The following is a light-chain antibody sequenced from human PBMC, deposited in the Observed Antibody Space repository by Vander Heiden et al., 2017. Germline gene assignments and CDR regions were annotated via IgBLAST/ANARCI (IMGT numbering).Light chain of an antibody. CDR3: QQDGSSPIT. J-gene: IGKJ5*01. V-gene: IGKV3-20*01. CDR2: GAS. CDR1: QRVSSSY. Sequence: EFEVTQSQGDLASSPGEGATRSGSASQRVSSSYLAWYQQKPGQAPRLLIYGASNRATGIPDRFSGSGSGTDFTLTISRLEPEDFAVYYCQQDGSSPITFGQGTRLEIK.